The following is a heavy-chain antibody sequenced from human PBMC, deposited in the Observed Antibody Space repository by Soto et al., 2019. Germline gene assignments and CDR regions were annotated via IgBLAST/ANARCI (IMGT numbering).Heavy chain of an antibody. J-gene: IGHJ5*02. CDR1: GGSISSSYW. CDR3: ARHKVDIVATQSAWFDP. CDR2: IYHSGST. V-gene: IGHV4-4*02. Sequence: QVQLQESGPGLVKPSGTLSLTCAVSGGSISSSYWWSWVRQPPGKGLEWIGEIYHSGSTNYNPSLKSRVSISVDKSKNQFSLKLSSVTAADTAVYHCARHKVDIVATQSAWFDPWGQGTLVTVSS. D-gene: IGHD5-12*01.